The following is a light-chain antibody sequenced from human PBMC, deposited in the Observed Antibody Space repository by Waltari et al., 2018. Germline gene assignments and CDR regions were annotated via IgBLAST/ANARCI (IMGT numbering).Light chain of an antibody. V-gene: IGKV4-1*01. CDR2: WAS. Sequence: DIVMTQYPDSLAVSLGERATINCKTSQSVLYSSNKKNHLAWYQQKPGQPPKLLIHWASTRESGVPDRFSGSVSGTDFTLTISSLQAEDVSVYYCHQYYSTPWTFGQGTKVEIK. CDR1: QSVLYSSNKKNH. CDR3: HQYYSTPWT. J-gene: IGKJ1*01.